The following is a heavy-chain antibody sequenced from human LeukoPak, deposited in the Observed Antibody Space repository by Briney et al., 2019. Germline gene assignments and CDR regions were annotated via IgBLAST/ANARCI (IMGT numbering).Heavy chain of an antibody. CDR3: AKADRPLTIFGVVS. CDR2: ISGSGGST. CDR1: GFTFSSYA. J-gene: IGHJ4*02. V-gene: IGHV3-23*01. Sequence: PGGSLRLSCAASGFTFSSYAMSWVRQAPGKGLEWVSAISGSGGSTYYADSVKGRFTISRDNSKNTLYLQMNSLRAEDTAVYYCAKADRPLTIFGVVSWGQGTLVTVSS. D-gene: IGHD3-3*01.